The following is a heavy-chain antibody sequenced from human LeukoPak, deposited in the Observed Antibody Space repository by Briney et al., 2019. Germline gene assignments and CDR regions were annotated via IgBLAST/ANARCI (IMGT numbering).Heavy chain of an antibody. Sequence: PSETLSLACAVYGGSFSGYYWSWIRQPPGKGLEWIGEINHSGSTNYNPSLKSRVTISVDTSKNQFSLKLSSVTAADTAVYYCARSPRLWFGELLYWSWFDPWGQGTLVTVSS. J-gene: IGHJ5*02. CDR3: ARSPRLWFGELLYWSWFDP. CDR2: INHSGST. D-gene: IGHD3-10*01. CDR1: GGSFSGYY. V-gene: IGHV4-34*01.